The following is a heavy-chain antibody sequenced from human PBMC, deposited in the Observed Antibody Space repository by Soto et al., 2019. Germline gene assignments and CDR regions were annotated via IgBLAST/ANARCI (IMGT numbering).Heavy chain of an antibody. D-gene: IGHD2-21*01. J-gene: IGHJ4*02. CDR2: NIPIFGTA. V-gene: IGHV1-69*13. Sequence: SVKVSCKASGGTFSNFFISWVRQAPGQGLEWMGGNIPIFGTANYAQKFQGRVTIIADESTGTTYMELTSLRSEDTAVYYCARAPILVGETTYENYFDYWGQGTLVTVSS. CDR1: GGTFSNFF. CDR3: ARAPILVGETTYENYFDY.